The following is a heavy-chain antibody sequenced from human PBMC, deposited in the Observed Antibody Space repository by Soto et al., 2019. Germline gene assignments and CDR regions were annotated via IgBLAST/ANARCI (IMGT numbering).Heavy chain of an antibody. CDR1: GGSISSYY. V-gene: IGHV4-59*08. CDR3: ARLTSSGYYDFWSGYYTQNPYYYYYRDV. CDR2: IYYSGST. J-gene: IGHJ6*03. D-gene: IGHD3-3*01. Sequence: SDTLSLTCTVSGGSISSYYWSWIRQPPGPGMVWIGYIYYSGSTNYNPSLKSRVTISVDTSKNQFSLKLSSVTAADTAVYYCARLTSSGYYDFWSGYYTQNPYYYYYRDVWGKGTTVT.